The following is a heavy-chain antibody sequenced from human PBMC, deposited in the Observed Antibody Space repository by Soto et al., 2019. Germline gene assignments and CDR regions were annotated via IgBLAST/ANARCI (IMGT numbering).Heavy chain of an antibody. V-gene: IGHV3-7*01. J-gene: IGHJ4*02. CDR3: ARDRLRQYYYDSRGYYYPDY. CDR1: GFTFSSYW. Sequence: PGGSLRLSCAAAGFTFSSYWMSWVRQAPGKGLEWVANIKQDGSEKYYVDSVKGRFTISRDNAKNSLYLQMNSLRAEDTAVYYCARDRLRQYYYDSRGYYYPDYWGQGTRVTVS. CDR2: IKQDGSEK. D-gene: IGHD3-22*01.